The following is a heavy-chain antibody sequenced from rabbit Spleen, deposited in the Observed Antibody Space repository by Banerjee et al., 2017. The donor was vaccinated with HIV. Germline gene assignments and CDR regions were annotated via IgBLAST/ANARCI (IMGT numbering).Heavy chain of an antibody. V-gene: IGHV1S45*01. CDR1: EFSFSDRDV. CDR3: ARPRSNCDDWGDGDGDYYFKL. D-gene: IGHD2-1*01. J-gene: IGHJ4*01. CDR2: INTASGKA. Sequence: QEQLEESGGGLVKPEGFLTVTCKASEFSFSDRDVMCWVRQAPGKGLEWIACINTASGKAVYASWAKGRFTSSKTSSTTVTLQMSSPTAADTATYIGARPRSNCDDWGDGDGDYYFKLWGPGTLVTVS.